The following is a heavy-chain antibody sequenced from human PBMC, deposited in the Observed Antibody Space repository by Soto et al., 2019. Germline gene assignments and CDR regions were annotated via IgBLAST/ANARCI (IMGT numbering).Heavy chain of an antibody. V-gene: IGHV4-4*02. CDR3: ATESYYDGSAYYPIDY. Sequence: QVQLQESGPGLVKPSGTLSLTCAVSGGSISSNIWWSWVRQPPGKGLEWIGGIYHSGGTNYNPSLESRVTISVDKPKNQFSLKLSSVTAADTAMYYCATESYYDGSAYYPIDYWGQGTLVTVSS. CDR2: IYHSGGT. CDR1: GGSISSNIW. D-gene: IGHD3-22*01. J-gene: IGHJ4*02.